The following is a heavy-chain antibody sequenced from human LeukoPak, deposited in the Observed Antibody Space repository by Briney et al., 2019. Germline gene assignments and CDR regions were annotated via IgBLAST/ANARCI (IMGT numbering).Heavy chain of an antibody. V-gene: IGHV3-21*01. J-gene: IGHJ3*02. CDR3: ARERRSVVITTDAFDI. Sequence: GGSLRLSCAASGFTFGSYSMNWVRQAPGKGLEWVSSISSSSSYIYYADSVKGRFTISRDNAKNSLYLQMNSLRAEDTAVYYCARERRSVVITTDAFDIWGQGTMVTVSS. D-gene: IGHD3-22*01. CDR1: GFTFGSYS. CDR2: ISSSSSYI.